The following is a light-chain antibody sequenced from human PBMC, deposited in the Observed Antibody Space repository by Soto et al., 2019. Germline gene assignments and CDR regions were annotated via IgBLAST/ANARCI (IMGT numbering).Light chain of an antibody. CDR2: DVS. V-gene: IGLV2-14*01. CDR3: CSYTSSSTPNYV. Sequence: QSVLTQPASVSGSPGQPITISCTGTSSDVGGYNYVSWYQQHPGKAPKLMIYDVSDRPSGVSNRFSGSKSGNTASLTISGLQAEDEADYYCCSYTSSSTPNYVFGIGTKVTVL. CDR1: SSDVGGYNY. J-gene: IGLJ1*01.